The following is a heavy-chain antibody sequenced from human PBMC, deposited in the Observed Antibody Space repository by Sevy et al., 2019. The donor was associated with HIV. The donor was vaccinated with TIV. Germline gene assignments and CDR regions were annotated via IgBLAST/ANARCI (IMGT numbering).Heavy chain of an antibody. J-gene: IGHJ4*02. CDR1: GFTFSSYG. D-gene: IGHD6-13*01. Sequence: GGSLRLSCAASGFTFSSYGMHWVRQAPGKGVEWVAVISYDGSNKYYADSVKGRFTISRDNSKNTLYLQMNSLRAEDTAVYYCAKGHSSSWYRAFDYWGQGTLVTVSS. CDR2: ISYDGSNK. CDR3: AKGHSSSWYRAFDY. V-gene: IGHV3-30*18.